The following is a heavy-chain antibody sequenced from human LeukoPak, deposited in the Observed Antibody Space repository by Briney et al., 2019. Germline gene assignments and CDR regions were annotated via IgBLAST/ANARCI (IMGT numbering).Heavy chain of an antibody. CDR2: ISPSGDRT. J-gene: IGHJ4*02. CDR1: GFTFSSYA. D-gene: IGHD3-22*01. CDR3: AIMHGYYDGSGFWVQ. V-gene: IGHV3-23*01. Sequence: TGGSLRLSCAASGFTFSSYAMSWVRQAPGKVLEWVSFISPSGDRTSNADSVEGRFTISRDNTRNTLYLQMNSLRDEDTGVYYCAIMHGYYDGSGFWVQWGQGTLVTVSS.